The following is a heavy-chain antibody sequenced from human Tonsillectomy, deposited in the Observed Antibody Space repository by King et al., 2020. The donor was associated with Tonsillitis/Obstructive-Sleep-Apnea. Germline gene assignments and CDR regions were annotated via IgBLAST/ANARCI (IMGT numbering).Heavy chain of an antibody. Sequence: QLVQSGGGLVQPGGSLRLSCAASGFTFSSYAMSWVRQAPGKGLEWVSAISGSGGSTFYPESVKGRFTISRDNSKNTLYLQMNSLRAEDTAVYYCAKDPLDSWYLHFDYWGQGTLVTVSS. CDR1: GFTFSSYA. D-gene: IGHD6-13*01. V-gene: IGHV3-23*04. CDR2: ISGSGGST. J-gene: IGHJ4*02. CDR3: AKDPLDSWYLHFDY.